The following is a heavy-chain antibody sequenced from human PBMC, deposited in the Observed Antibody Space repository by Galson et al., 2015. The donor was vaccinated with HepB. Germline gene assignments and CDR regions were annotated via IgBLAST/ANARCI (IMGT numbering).Heavy chain of an antibody. CDR3: ARVGRRTTGQLIDYYYYYGMDV. CDR2: IIPIFGTA. D-gene: IGHD4-17*01. CDR1: GGTFSSYA. Sequence: SVKVSCKASGGTFSSYAISWVRQAPGQGLEWMGGIIPIFGTANYAQKFQGRVTITADESTSTAYMELSSLRSEDTAVYYCARVGRRTTGQLIDYYYYYGMDVWGQGTTVTVSS. V-gene: IGHV1-69*13. J-gene: IGHJ6*02.